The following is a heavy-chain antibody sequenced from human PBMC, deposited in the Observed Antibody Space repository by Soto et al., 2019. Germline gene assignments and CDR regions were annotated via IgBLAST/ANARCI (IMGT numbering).Heavy chain of an antibody. Sequence: QVQLVQSGAEVKKPGSSVKVSCKASGGTFSSYAITWVRQAPGQGLEWMGGIIPIFGTANYAQKFQGRVTITADEALTPAYMELSSLRSADPAVYYCARDFPSSSSDPWGQGTLVTVSS. CDR3: ARDFPSSSSDP. CDR2: IIPIFGTA. J-gene: IGHJ5*02. CDR1: GGTFSSYA. V-gene: IGHV1-69*01.